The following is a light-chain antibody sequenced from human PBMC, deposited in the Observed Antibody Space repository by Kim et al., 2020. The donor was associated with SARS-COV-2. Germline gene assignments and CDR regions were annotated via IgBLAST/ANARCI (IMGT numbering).Light chain of an antibody. V-gene: IGKV3-20*01. CDR3: QQYGSSPLT. CDR1: QSVSSNH. Sequence: SPGKRATLYCRASQSVSSNHLAWYQQKPGQPPRLLIYDTSTRATGIPDRFSGSGSGTDYTLTISRLEPEDFVVYYCQQYGSSPLTFGGGTKVDIK. CDR2: DTS. J-gene: IGKJ4*01.